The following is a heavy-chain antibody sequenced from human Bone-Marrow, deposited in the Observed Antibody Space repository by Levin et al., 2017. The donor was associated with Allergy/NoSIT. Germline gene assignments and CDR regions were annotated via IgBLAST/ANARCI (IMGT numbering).Heavy chain of an antibody. CDR3: ARGLKTMVRGVITYYYYYMDV. Sequence: SQTLSLTCAVYGGSFSGSYWSWIRQPPGKGLEWIGEINHSGSTNYNPSLKSRVTISVDTSKNQFSLKLSSVTAADTAVYYCARGLKTMVRGVITYYYYYMDVWGKGTTVTVSS. J-gene: IGHJ6*03. CDR1: GGSFSGSY. CDR2: INHSGST. V-gene: IGHV4-34*01. D-gene: IGHD3-10*01.